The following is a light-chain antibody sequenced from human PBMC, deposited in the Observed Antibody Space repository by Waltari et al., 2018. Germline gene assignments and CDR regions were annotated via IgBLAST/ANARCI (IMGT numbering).Light chain of an antibody. CDR2: KAS. V-gene: IGKV1-5*03. J-gene: IGKJ1*01. CDR1: HSIGSW. CDR3: QQYNTYPET. Sequence: DIQMTQSPSTLSASVGDRVTITCKASHSIGSWLAWYQQKPGKAPKVLIYKASSLESGVPSRFSGSGSGTEFTLTISSLQPDDFATYYCQQYNTYPETFGQGTKVEIK.